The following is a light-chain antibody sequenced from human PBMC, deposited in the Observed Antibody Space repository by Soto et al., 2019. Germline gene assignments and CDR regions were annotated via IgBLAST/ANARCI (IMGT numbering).Light chain of an antibody. CDR3: QQYGSSPT. Sequence: EIVLTQSPGTLSLSPGEGATLSCRASQSVISNYLAWYQQKPGLAPRLLIYGASSRATAIPDRFSGSGSRTDFTLTISRLEPEDFAVYYCQQYGSSPTFGQGTKVDIK. J-gene: IGKJ1*01. V-gene: IGKV3-20*01. CDR2: GAS. CDR1: QSVISNY.